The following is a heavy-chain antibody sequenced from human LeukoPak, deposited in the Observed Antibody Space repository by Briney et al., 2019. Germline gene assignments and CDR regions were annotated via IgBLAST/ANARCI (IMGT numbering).Heavy chain of an antibody. Sequence: GGPLRLSCATSGFTFSSYAMSWVRQAPGKGLEWVSGIGTSGGITYYEDSVRGRFTISRDNSKNTLYLQMNSLRAEDTAVHSCAKDVFSHSNSWYYFDFWGQGTLVTVSS. J-gene: IGHJ4*02. CDR3: AKDVFSHSNSWYYFDF. CDR2: IGTSGGIT. CDR1: GFTFSSYA. V-gene: IGHV3-23*01. D-gene: IGHD2-2*01.